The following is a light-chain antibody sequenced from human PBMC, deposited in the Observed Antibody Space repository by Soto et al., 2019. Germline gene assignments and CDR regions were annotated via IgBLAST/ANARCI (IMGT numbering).Light chain of an antibody. CDR1: SSNIGAGYD. V-gene: IGLV1-40*01. CDR2: GNS. Sequence: QSVLTQPPSVSGAPGQRVTISCTGSSSNIGAGYDVHWYQQLPGTAPKLLIYGNSNRPSGVPARFSGSNSGTSASLAISGLQSEDEADYYCASWDDSLNGRGVFGTGTKLTVL. CDR3: ASWDDSLNGRGV. J-gene: IGLJ1*01.